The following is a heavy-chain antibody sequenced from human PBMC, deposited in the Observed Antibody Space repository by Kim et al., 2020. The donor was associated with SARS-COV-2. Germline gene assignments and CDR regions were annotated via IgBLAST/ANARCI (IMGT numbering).Heavy chain of an antibody. J-gene: IGHJ4*02. CDR3: AKTNTGSYQGSFDY. CDR1: GFTFSSYG. D-gene: IGHD1-26*01. CDR2: ISYDGSNK. Sequence: GGSLRLSCAASGFTFSSYGMHWVRQAPGKGLEWVAVISYDGSNKYYADSMKGRFTISRDNSKNTLYLQMNSLRAEDTAVYYCAKTNTGSYQGSFDYWGQGTLATVSS. V-gene: IGHV3-30*18.